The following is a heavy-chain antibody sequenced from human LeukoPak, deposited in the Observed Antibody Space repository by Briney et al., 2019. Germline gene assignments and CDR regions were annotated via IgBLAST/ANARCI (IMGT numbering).Heavy chain of an antibody. Sequence: GSSVKVSCKASGGTFSSYAISWVRQAPGQGLEWMGRIIPIFGIANYAQKFQGRVTITADKSTSTAYMELSSLRSEDTAVYYCARERQYYYGSSGYYSYFDYWGQGTLVTVSS. CDR3: ARERQYYYGSSGYYSYFDY. CDR1: GGTFSSYA. CDR2: IIPIFGIA. V-gene: IGHV1-69*04. J-gene: IGHJ4*02. D-gene: IGHD3-22*01.